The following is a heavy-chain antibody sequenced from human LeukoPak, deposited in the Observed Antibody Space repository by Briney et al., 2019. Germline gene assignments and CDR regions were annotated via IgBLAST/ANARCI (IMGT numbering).Heavy chain of an antibody. Sequence: GGSLRLSCAASGFTFDDYAMHWVRQAPGKGLEWVSGISWNSGSIGYADSVKGRFTISRDNAKNSLYLQMNSLRAEDTALYYCAKTRRSLLSVTCFDYWGQGTLVTVSS. CDR3: AKTRRSLLSVTCFDY. CDR2: ISWNSGSI. CDR1: GFTFDDYA. V-gene: IGHV3-9*01. J-gene: IGHJ4*02. D-gene: IGHD2-15*01.